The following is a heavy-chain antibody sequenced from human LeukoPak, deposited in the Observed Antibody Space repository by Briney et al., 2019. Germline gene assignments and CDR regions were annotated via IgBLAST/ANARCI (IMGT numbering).Heavy chain of an antibody. CDR2: IYYSGST. CDR3: ARGIAVAGPNYYYYYGMDV. D-gene: IGHD6-19*01. J-gene: IGHJ6*02. CDR1: GGSISSYY. Sequence: PSETLSLICTVSGGSISSYYWSWIRQPPGKGLEWIGYIYYSGSTNYNPSLKSRVTISVDTSKNQFSLKLSSVTAADTAVYYCARGIAVAGPNYYYYYGMDVWGQGTTVTVSS. V-gene: IGHV4-59*01.